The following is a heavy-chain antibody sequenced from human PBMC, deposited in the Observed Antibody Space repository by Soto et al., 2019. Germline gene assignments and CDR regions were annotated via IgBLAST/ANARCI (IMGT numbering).Heavy chain of an antibody. CDR3: TRSNTASSSPDY. D-gene: IGHD6-13*01. J-gene: IGHJ4*02. CDR2: FYFSETT. CDR1: GGSIRDFH. Sequence: QLQESGPGLVKPSETLSLTCTVSGGSIRDFHWSWIRQPPGKGLEWIGSFYFSETTNSDPSLKGRVTVAVDSSKSHFSLKLASMTAEDTAIYYCTRSNTASSSPDYWGQGSLVTVSS. V-gene: IGHV4-59*08.